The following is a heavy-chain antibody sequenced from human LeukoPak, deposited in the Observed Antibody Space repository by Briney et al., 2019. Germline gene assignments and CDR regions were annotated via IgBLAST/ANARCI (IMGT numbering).Heavy chain of an antibody. V-gene: IGHV1-46*01. D-gene: IGHD1-26*01. J-gene: IGHJ3*02. CDR2: INPSGCST. CDR1: GYTFTTYY. Sequence: ASVKVSCKASGYTFTTYYIHWVRQAPGQGLEWMGIINPSGCSTSYAQKLQGRVTMTRDMSTTTVYMELNSLRSEDTAVYYCARASSGSYSNRDAFAIWGQGTMVTVSS. CDR3: ARASSGSYSNRDAFAI.